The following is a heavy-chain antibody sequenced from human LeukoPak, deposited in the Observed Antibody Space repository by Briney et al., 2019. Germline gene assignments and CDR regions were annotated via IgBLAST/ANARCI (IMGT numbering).Heavy chain of an antibody. CDR2: TYYRSKWYN. Sequence: SQTLSLTCAISGDSVSSNSAAWNWIRQSPSRGLEWLGRTYYRSKWYNDYAVSVKSRITINPDTSKNQFSLQLNSVTPEDTAVYYCAYTYVSATYYYYGMDVWAKGPRSPSP. D-gene: IGHD3-16*01. J-gene: IGHJ6*02. V-gene: IGHV6-1*01. CDR1: GDSVSSNSAA. CDR3: AYTYVSATYYYYGMDV.